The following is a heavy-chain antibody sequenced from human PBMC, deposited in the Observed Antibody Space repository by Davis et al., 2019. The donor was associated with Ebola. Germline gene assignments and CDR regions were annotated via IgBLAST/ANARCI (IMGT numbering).Heavy chain of an antibody. V-gene: IGHV1-8*01. D-gene: IGHD3-10*01. Sequence: ASVKVSCKASGYTFTTYDIHWVRQATGQGLEWLGWVNPNSGNTGYAQKFQGRVTMTRDTSVTTVYMELSSLRSEDTAVYYCARGRLHSGSFPYWGQGTLVTVSS. CDR3: ARGRLHSGSFPY. CDR1: GYTFTTYD. J-gene: IGHJ4*02. CDR2: VNPNSGNT.